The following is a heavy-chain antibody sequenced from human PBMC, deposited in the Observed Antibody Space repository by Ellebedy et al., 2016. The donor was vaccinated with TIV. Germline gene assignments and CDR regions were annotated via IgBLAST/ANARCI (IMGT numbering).Heavy chain of an antibody. CDR3: ARGYRGYCSSTSCYIYAFDI. Sequence: SETLSLXCAVYGGSFSGYYWSWIRQPPGKGLEWIGEINHSGSTNYNPSLKSRVTISVDTSKNQFSLKLSSVTAADTAVYYCARGYRGYCSSTSCYIYAFDIWGQGTMVTVSS. D-gene: IGHD2-2*02. CDR1: GGSFSGYY. V-gene: IGHV4-34*01. J-gene: IGHJ3*02. CDR2: INHSGST.